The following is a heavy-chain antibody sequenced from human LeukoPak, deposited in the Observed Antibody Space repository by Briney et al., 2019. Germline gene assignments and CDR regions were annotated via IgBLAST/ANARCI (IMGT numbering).Heavy chain of an antibody. CDR1: AFTFARHW. Sequence: GGSLRLSCVASAFTFARHWMSLVRQAPGQPLEWVATIRQDGGAKYYLDSVKGRFIISRDNARNSLSLQMDSLRVEDTAVYYCARLSGESTIYDYWGQGTLVTVSS. CDR2: IRQDGGAK. CDR3: ARLSGESTIYDY. D-gene: IGHD5/OR15-5a*01. J-gene: IGHJ4*02. V-gene: IGHV3-7*01.